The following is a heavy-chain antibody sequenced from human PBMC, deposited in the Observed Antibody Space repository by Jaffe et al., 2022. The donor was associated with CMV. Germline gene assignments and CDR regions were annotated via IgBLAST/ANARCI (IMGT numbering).Heavy chain of an antibody. CDR1: GYTFTSYY. CDR2: INPSGGST. J-gene: IGHJ4*02. V-gene: IGHV1-46*01. CDR3: ARSGRHALAYCGGDCSGYDY. Sequence: QVQLVQSGAEVKKPGASVKVSCKASGYTFTSYYMHWVRQAPGQGLEWMGIINPSGGSTSYAQKFQGRVTMTRDTSTSTVYMELSSLRSEDTAVYYCARSGRHALAYCGGDCSGYDYWGQGTLVTVSS. D-gene: IGHD2-21*02.